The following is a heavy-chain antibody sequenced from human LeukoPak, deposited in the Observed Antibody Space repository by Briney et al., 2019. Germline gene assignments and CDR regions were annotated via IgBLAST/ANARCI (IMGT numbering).Heavy chain of an antibody. CDR1: GVAVRTIY. Sequence: PGGTLRLSCAVSGVAVRTIYMGWVRQAPGKGLGWVSLIYPAGRPSYAAPVKGRFTISRDSPENTLSLQMSSLRAAHTAVYFCATLKGWYRKGCFDYWGQGTLVTVSS. V-gene: IGHV3-53*01. CDR2: IYPAGRP. J-gene: IGHJ4*02. D-gene: IGHD6-19*01. CDR3: ATLKGWYRKGCFDY.